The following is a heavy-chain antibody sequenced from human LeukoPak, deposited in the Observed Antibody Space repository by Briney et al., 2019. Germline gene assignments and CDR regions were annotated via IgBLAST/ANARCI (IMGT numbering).Heavy chain of an antibody. CDR3: ARDSSLDY. J-gene: IGHJ4*02. Sequence: SETLSLTCTVSGVSISSSSWSWIRQPPGKGLEWIGYIHYRGNTNYNPSLKSRVTISVDTSKNQFSLRLSSVTAADTAIYYCARDSSLDYWGQGTLVTVSS. CDR1: GVSISSSS. V-gene: IGHV4-59*01. D-gene: IGHD6-6*01. CDR2: IHYRGNT.